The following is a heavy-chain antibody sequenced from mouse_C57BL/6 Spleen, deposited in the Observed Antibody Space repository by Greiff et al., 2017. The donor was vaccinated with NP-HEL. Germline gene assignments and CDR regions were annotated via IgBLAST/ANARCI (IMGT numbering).Heavy chain of an antibody. CDR3: ARERTAYCGEPFDY. J-gene: IGHJ2*01. Sequence: QVQLQQPGAELVMPGASVKLSCKASGYTFTSYWMHWVKQRPGQGLEWIGEIDPSDSYTNYNQKFKGKSTLTVDKSSSTAYMQRSSLTSEGSAVYCWARERTAYCGEPFDYWGQGTTLTVSS. V-gene: IGHV1-69*01. CDR2: IDPSDSYT. CDR1: GYTFTSYW. D-gene: IGHD2-13*01.